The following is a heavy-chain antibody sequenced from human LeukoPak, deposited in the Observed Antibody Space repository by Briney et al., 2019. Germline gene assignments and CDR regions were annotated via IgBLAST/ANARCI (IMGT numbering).Heavy chain of an antibody. CDR1: PGSISSYY. V-gene: IGHV4-4*07. CDR2: VFTGST. D-gene: IGHD6-19*01. J-gene: IGHJ6*02. Sequence: SETLSLTCTVSPGSISSYYWSWIRQPAGKGLEWIGRVFTGSTYYNPSLKSRVTISVDTSKNQFSLKLSSVTAADTAVYYCARATPSSSGWAYYYYYGMDVWGQGTTVTVSS. CDR3: ARATPSSSGWAYYYYYGMDV.